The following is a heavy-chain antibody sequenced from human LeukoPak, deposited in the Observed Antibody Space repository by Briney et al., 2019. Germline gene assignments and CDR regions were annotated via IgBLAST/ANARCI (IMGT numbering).Heavy chain of an antibody. D-gene: IGHD1-26*01. Sequence: ASVKVSCKASGGVFTTYAVSWVRQAPGQGLEWMGSIIPFLGTTNYAQKFQGRVTITADEPTRTAYMELSRLRSVDTAVYYCARVSGGSYPEYWGQGTLVTVSS. CDR3: ARVSGGSYPEY. J-gene: IGHJ4*02. CDR1: GGVFTTYA. CDR2: IIPFLGTT. V-gene: IGHV1-69*11.